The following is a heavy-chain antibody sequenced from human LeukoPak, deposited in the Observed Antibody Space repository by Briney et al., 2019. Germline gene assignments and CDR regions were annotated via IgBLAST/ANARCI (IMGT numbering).Heavy chain of an antibody. CDR1: GFTFSNAG. CDR3: TTQRSRITMVRGVIRSDH. V-gene: IGHV3-15*01. J-gene: IGHJ4*02. D-gene: IGHD3-10*01. CDR2: IKSKTDGGTT. Sequence: PGGSLRLSCAASGFTFSNAGMSWVRQGPGKGLEWVGRIKSKTDGGTTDYAAPVKGRFTISRDDSKNTLYLQMNSLKTEDTAVYYCTTQRSRITMVRGVIRSDHWGQGTLVTVSS.